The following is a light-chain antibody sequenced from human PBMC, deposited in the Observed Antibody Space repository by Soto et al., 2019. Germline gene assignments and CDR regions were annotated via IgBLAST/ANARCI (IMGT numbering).Light chain of an antibody. Sequence: IQLTQSPSSLSASVGDRVSITCRASQDIQTYLAWYQQKRGEAPKLLISGTFTLQSGVPSRFNGSGSGTDFTLTISRLQPEDFATYCCQHLNNYPPFTFGPGTKVDLE. CDR2: GTF. CDR1: QDIQTY. V-gene: IGKV1-9*01. CDR3: QHLNNYPPFT. J-gene: IGKJ3*01.